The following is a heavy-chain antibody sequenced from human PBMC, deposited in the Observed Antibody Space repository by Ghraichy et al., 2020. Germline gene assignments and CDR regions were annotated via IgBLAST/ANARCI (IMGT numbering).Heavy chain of an antibody. CDR2: IHYGGST. V-gene: IGHV4-39*01. CDR1: GDSISSGTYY. Sequence: SETLSLMCTVSGDSISSGTYYWGWIRQPPGKGLEWIGSIHYGGSTYFNPSLKSRVTISVDTSKNHFSLKLNSMGAADTAVYFCARQSHYFGWGDYYYFYYFYAMDVWGQGTTVTVSS. D-gene: IGHD3-10*01. J-gene: IGHJ6*02. CDR3: ARQSHYFGWGDYYYFYYFYAMDV.